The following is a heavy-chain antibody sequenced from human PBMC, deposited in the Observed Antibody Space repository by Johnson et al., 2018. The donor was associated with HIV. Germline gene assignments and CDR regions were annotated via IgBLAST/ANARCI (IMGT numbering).Heavy chain of an antibody. CDR2: IYSGDTT. Sequence: EVQLVESGGGLVQPGGSLRLSCAASGFTVSSNYMSWVRQAPGKGLEWVSVIYSGDTTYYADSVKDRFTIARDNSKNTLYLQMNSLRAEETALYYCSRAYSYGVFDIWGQGTMVTVSS. D-gene: IGHD5-18*01. CDR3: SRAYSYGVFDI. J-gene: IGHJ3*02. CDR1: GFTVSSNY. V-gene: IGHV3-66*01.